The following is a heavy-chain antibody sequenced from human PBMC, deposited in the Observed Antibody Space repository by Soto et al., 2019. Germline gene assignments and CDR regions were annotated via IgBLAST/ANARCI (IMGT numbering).Heavy chain of an antibody. J-gene: IGHJ3*02. CDR1: GYAVTTYH. V-gene: IGHV1-46*04. CDR3: ARDEVPDVQNDAFDI. Sequence: ASVKVSCKASGYAVTTYHMHWVRQAPGQGLEWMGMIDPSDGTTTYAQKLQGRVTMTRDTATSTVYMELSSLRSEDTAVYYCARDEVPDVQNDAFDIWGQGTMVTVSS. CDR2: IDPSDGTT.